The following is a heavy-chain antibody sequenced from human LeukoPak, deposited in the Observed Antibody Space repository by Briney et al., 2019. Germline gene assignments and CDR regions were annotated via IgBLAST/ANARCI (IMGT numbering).Heavy chain of an antibody. D-gene: IGHD3-3*01. Sequence: ASVKVSCKASGGTFSSYAISWVRQAPGQGLEWMGWISAYNGNTNYAQKLQGRVTMTTDTSTSTAYMELRSLRSDDTAVYYCARVVAYDFWSGPDYWSQGTLVTVSS. J-gene: IGHJ4*02. CDR2: ISAYNGNT. V-gene: IGHV1-18*01. CDR3: ARVVAYDFWSGPDY. CDR1: GGTFSSYA.